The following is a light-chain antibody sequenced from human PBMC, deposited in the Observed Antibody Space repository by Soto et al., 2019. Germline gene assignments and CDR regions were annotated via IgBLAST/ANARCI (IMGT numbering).Light chain of an antibody. Sequence: QSVLTQPASVSESPGQSITFSCTGTSSDVGIYNRFSWYQQHPGKAPILIVYEDNKRPSGVSNRFSGSKSGNAASLTISGLQAEDEADYYCCSYAGSNTVVFGGGTKLTVL. V-gene: IGLV2-23*01. J-gene: IGLJ3*02. CDR2: EDN. CDR1: SSDVGIYNR. CDR3: CSYAGSNTVV.